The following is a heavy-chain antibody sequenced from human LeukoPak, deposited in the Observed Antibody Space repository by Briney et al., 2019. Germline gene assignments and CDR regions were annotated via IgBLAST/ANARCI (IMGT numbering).Heavy chain of an antibody. V-gene: IGHV3-33*01. Sequence: GRSLRLSCAASGFTFSSYAMHWVRQAPGKGLEWVAVIWYDGTNKYYADSVKGRFTISRDNSKNSLYLQMNSLRAEDTAVYYCARGSDIAAPLSLDYWGQGSLVTVSS. D-gene: IGHD6-13*01. CDR1: GFTFSSYA. CDR3: ARGSDIAAPLSLDY. CDR2: IWYDGTNK. J-gene: IGHJ4*02.